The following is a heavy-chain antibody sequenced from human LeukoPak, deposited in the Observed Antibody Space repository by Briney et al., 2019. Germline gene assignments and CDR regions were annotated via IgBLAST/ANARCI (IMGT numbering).Heavy chain of an antibody. V-gene: IGHV3-23*01. D-gene: IGHD7-27*01. J-gene: IGHJ4*02. CDR2: ITNSGSST. Sequence: GGSLRLSCVASGFNFSSYAMTWVRQAPGRGLEWVSGITNSGSSTYYADSVRGRFTISRDNSKNTLYLQMNSLRAEDTAVYYCAKDWGLGYFDYWGQGTLVTVSS. CDR1: GFNFSSYA. CDR3: AKDWGLGYFDY.